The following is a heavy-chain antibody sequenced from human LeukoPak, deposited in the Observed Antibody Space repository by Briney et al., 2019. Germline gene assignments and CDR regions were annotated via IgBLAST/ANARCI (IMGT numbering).Heavy chain of an antibody. CDR2: MNPNSGNT. Sequence: ASVKVSCKASGYTFTSYDISWVRQATGQGLEWMGWMNPNSGNTGYAQKFQGRVTMTRNTSISTAYMELSSLRSEDTAVYYCARVRGRSGATSYYWGQGTLVTVSS. CDR1: GYTFTSYD. V-gene: IGHV1-8*01. CDR3: ARVRGRSGATSYY. J-gene: IGHJ4*02. D-gene: IGHD1-26*01.